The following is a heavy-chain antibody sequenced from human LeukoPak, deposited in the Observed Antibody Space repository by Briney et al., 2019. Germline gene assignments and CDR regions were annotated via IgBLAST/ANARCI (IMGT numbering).Heavy chain of an antibody. CDR1: GFTFSSYA. Sequence: GGSLRLSCAASGFTFSSYAMSWVRKAPGKGLEWVSAISGSGGSTYYADSVKGRFTISRDNSKNTLYLQMNNLRAEDTAVYYCAKFLPTHIVVANYYFDYWGQGTLVTVSS. CDR2: ISGSGGST. V-gene: IGHV3-23*01. J-gene: IGHJ4*02. CDR3: AKFLPTHIVVANYYFDY. D-gene: IGHD2-21*01.